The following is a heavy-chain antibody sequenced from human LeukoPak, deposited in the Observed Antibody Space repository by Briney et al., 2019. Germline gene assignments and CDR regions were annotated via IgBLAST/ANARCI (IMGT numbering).Heavy chain of an antibody. CDR3: ARGAMRTGFDS. D-gene: IGHD1-1*01. CDR2: TYYRSTWYN. V-gene: IGHV6-1*01. J-gene: IGHJ4*02. Sequence: PSQTLSLTCAISGDSVSSNSVTWSWIRQSPSRGLEWLGRTYYRSTWYNDYAVSVRGRITVNPDTSKNQFSLHLNSVTPEDTAVYYCARGAMRTGFDSWGQGTLSPSPQ. CDR1: GDSVSSNSVT.